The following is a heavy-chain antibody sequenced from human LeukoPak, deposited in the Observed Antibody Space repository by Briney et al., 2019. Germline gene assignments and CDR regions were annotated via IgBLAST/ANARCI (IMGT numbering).Heavy chain of an antibody. CDR3: ARGTYDFWSGYSFDY. D-gene: IGHD3-3*01. Sequence: SVKVSCKASGGTFSSYAISWVRQAPGQGLEWVGGIIPIFGTANYARKFQGRVTITTDESTSTAYMELSSLRSEDTAVYYCARGTYDFWSGYSFDYWGQGTLVTVSS. V-gene: IGHV1-69*05. J-gene: IGHJ4*02. CDR1: GGTFSSYA. CDR2: IIPIFGTA.